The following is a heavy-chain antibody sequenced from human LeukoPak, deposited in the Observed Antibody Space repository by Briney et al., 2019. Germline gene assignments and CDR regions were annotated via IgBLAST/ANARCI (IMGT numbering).Heavy chain of an antibody. D-gene: IGHD3-3*01. J-gene: IGHJ4*02. CDR3: TRAGGYDFWIDY. V-gene: IGHV3-30-3*01. CDR1: GFTFSSYA. Sequence: GGSLRLSCAASGFTFSSYAMHWVRQAPGKGLEWVAVISYDGSNKYYADSVKGRFTISRDNSKNTLYLQMNSLKTEDTAVYYCTRAGGYDFWIDYWGQGTLVTVSS. CDR2: ISYDGSNK.